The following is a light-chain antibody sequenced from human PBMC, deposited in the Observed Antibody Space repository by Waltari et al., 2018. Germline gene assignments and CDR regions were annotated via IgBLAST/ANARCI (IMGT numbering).Light chain of an antibody. V-gene: IGKV1-5*01. CDR1: QNINTW. CDR3: QQYDTYPWT. J-gene: IGKJ1*01. Sequence: DIQMTQSPSTLSASVGARVTITCRANQNINTWLALFQLKPGKAPNLLIYDASSLESGVPSRFSGSGSGTEFTLTISSLQPDDFAGYYCQQYDTYPWTFGQGTKV. CDR2: DAS.